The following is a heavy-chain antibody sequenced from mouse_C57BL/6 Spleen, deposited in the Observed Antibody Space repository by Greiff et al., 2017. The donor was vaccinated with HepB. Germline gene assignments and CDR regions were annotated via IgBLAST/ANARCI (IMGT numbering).Heavy chain of an antibody. CDR3: ARYYGSPYYAMDY. CDR2: IHPNSGST. D-gene: IGHD1-1*01. Sequence: QVQLQQSGAELVKPGASVKLSCKASGYTFTSYWMHWVKQRPGQGLEWIGMIHPNSGSTNYNEKFKSKATLTVDKSSSTAYMQLSSLTSEDSAVYYCARYYGSPYYAMDYWGQGTSVTVSS. CDR1: GYTFTSYW. J-gene: IGHJ4*01. V-gene: IGHV1-64*01.